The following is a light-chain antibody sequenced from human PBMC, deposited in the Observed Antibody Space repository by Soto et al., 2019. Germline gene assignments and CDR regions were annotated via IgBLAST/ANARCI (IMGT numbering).Light chain of an antibody. CDR3: QHYGSSSNT. CDR2: GAS. CDR1: ESVTSSH. J-gene: IGKJ5*01. Sequence: EIVLTQSPDTLSLSPGERATLSCRASESVTSSHLAWYQQKRGQAPRLLIYGASSRATDIPDRFSGSGSGTDFTLTINRLEPEDFAVYYCQHYGSSSNTFGQGTRLEI. V-gene: IGKV3-20*01.